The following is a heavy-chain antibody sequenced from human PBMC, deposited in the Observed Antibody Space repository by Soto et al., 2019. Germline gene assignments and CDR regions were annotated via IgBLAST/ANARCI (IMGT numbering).Heavy chain of an antibody. Sequence: GSLRLSCAASGFTFSTYGMHWVRQAPGKGLEWVAVIWYDGSKIYYADSVKGRFTISRDNSKSTLYLQMNSLRAEDTAVYYCARPLEQHQLGFGMDVWGQGSPVTVYS. CDR1: GFTFSTYG. CDR3: ARPLEQHQLGFGMDV. V-gene: IGHV3-33*01. D-gene: IGHD6-13*01. CDR2: IWYDGSKI. J-gene: IGHJ6*01.